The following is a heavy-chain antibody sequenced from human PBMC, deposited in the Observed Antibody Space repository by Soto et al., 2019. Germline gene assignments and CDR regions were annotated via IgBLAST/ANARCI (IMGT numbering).Heavy chain of an antibody. CDR3: ARDRGSMGLAAGIAAAGYFDY. CDR2: IYYSGST. J-gene: IGHJ4*02. CDR1: GGSISSGGYY. V-gene: IGHV4-31*03. Sequence: SETLSLTCTVSGGSISSGGYYWSWIRQHPGKGLEWIGYIYYSGSTYYNPSLKSRVTISVDTSKNQFSLKLSSVTAADTAVYYCARDRGSMGLAAGIAAAGYFDYWGQGTPVTVSS. D-gene: IGHD6-13*01.